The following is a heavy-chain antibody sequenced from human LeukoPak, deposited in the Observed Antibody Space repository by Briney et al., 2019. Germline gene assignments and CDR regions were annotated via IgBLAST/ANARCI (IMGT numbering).Heavy chain of an antibody. J-gene: IGHJ5*02. Sequence: ASVKVSCKASGYTFTNYGISWERQAPGQGLEWMGRISAYNGNTNYAQNLQGRVTMTTDTSTNTAYMELRSLGSDDTAVYYCARDVAFYGSSWHNWFDPWGQGTLVTVSS. CDR3: ARDVAFYGSSWHNWFDP. CDR2: ISAYNGNT. D-gene: IGHD6-13*01. CDR1: GYTFTNYG. V-gene: IGHV1-18*01.